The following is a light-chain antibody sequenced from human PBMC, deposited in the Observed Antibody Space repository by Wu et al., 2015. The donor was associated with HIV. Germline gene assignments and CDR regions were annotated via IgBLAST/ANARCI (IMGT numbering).Light chain of an antibody. V-gene: IGKV1-5*03. J-gene: IGKJ2*01. CDR3: QQYDTYSST. Sequence: DIQMTQSPSTLPASVGDRVTITCRASQSISNWLAWYQQKPGKAPKLLIYKASSLNSGVPSRFSGSGSGTEFTLTISSLQPDDLATYYCQQYDTYSSTFGQGTKLDIK. CDR2: KAS. CDR1: QSISNW.